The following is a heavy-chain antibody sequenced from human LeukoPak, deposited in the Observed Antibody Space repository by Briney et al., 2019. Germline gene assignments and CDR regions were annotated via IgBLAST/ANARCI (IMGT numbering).Heavy chain of an antibody. Sequence: ASVKVSCKASGYTFTSYGISWVRQAAGQGLEWMGWISAYNGNTNYAQKLQGRVTMTTDTSTSTAYMELRSLRSDDTAVYYCAREEDCSSTSCHNYFDYWGQGTLVTVSS. V-gene: IGHV1-18*01. CDR3: AREEDCSSTSCHNYFDY. CDR1: GYTFTSYG. CDR2: ISAYNGNT. D-gene: IGHD2-2*02. J-gene: IGHJ4*02.